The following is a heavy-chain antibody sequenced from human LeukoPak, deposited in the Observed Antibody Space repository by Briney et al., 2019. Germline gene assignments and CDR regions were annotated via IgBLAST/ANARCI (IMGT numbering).Heavy chain of an antibody. J-gene: IGHJ4*02. CDR2: INIDERIT. CDR1: GFTVSSNY. D-gene: IGHD3-10*01. CDR3: FREGGD. Sequence: GGSLRLSCAASGFTVSSNYMSWVRQAPGKGLVWVSYINIDERITGYADSVKGRFTISRDNGKNTLYLQMNSLRVEDTAIYYCFREGGDWGQGTLVTVSS. V-gene: IGHV3-74*01.